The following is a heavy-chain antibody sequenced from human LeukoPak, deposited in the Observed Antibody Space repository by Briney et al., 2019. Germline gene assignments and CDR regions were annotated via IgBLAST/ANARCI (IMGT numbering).Heavy chain of an antibody. D-gene: IGHD3-10*01. CDR3: ARKQDYYYASGSFDY. CDR2: IDPSDSYT. J-gene: IGHJ4*02. Sequence: GESLRISCEGSGYSFTNYYINWVRQMPGKGLEWMGRIDPSDSYTNYSPPFRGHVTISADKSIKTAYLQWSSLKASDTAMYYCARKQDYYYASGSFDYWGQGTLVTVSS. V-gene: IGHV5-10-1*01. CDR1: GYSFTNYY.